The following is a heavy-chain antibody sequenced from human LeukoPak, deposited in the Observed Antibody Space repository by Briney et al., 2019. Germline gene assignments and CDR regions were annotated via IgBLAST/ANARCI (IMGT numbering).Heavy chain of an antibody. Sequence: PGGSLRLSCAASGFTFSSYGMHWVRQAPGKGLEWVAVISYDGSNKYYADSVKGRFTISRDNLKNTLYLQMNSLRAEDTAVYYCARGPAGYNWGQGTLVTFSS. CDR1: GFTFSSYG. CDR2: ISYDGSNK. J-gene: IGHJ4*02. V-gene: IGHV3-30*03. CDR3: ARGPAGYN. D-gene: IGHD1-1*01.